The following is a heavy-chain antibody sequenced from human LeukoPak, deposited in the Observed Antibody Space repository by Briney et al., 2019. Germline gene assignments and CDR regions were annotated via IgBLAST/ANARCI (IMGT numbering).Heavy chain of an antibody. Sequence: GGSLRLSCTASGFTLSDYYMSWLRQAPGKGLEGVSFIRGSDKSLHYADSVKGRFTISRDDAKSSLSLQMNSLSVEDTAVYYCARGLEDNDGWYHLDSWGQGTLVTVSS. CDR1: GFTLSDYY. CDR3: ARGLEDNDGWYHLDS. V-gene: IGHV3-11*01. J-gene: IGHJ4*02. D-gene: IGHD6-19*01. CDR2: IRGSDKSL.